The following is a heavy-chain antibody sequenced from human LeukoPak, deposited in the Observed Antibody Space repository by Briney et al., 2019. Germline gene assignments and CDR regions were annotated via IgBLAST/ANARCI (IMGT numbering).Heavy chain of an antibody. J-gene: IGHJ3*02. D-gene: IGHD2-21*02. CDR3: ARYCGGDCYQAFDI. CDR1: GGTFSSYA. V-gene: IGHV1-69*04. CDR2: IIPIFGIA. Sequence: ASVKVACKASGGTFSSYAISCVRQAPGQGLEWMGRIIPIFGIANYAQKFQGRVTITADKSTNTAYMELSSLRSEDTAVYYCARYCGGDCYQAFDIWGQGTVVTVSS.